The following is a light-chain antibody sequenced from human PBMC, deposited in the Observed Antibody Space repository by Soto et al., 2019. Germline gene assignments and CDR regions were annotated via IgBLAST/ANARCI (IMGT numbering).Light chain of an antibody. V-gene: IGLV4-60*02. Sequence: QSVLTQSSSASASLGSSVKLTCTLSSGHSSYIIAWHQQQPGKAPRYLMKLEISGTYNKGSRVPDRFSGSSSGADRYLTISNLQFEDEADYYCETWDSNTRVFGGGTKLTVL. J-gene: IGLJ3*02. CDR1: SGHSSYI. CDR3: ETWDSNTRV. CDR2: LEISGTY.